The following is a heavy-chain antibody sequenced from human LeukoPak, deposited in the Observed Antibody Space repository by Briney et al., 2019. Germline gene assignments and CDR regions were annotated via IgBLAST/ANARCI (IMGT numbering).Heavy chain of an antibody. D-gene: IGHD6-13*01. CDR3: ARGSVAAAGTS. CDR1: GGSFSGYY. J-gene: IGHJ5*02. Sequence: SETLSLTCAVYGGSFSGYYWSWIRQPPGKGLEWIGEINHSGSTNYNPSLKSRVTISVDTSKNQFSLKLSSVTAADTAVCYCARGSVAAAGTSWGQGTLVTVSS. V-gene: IGHV4-34*01. CDR2: INHSGST.